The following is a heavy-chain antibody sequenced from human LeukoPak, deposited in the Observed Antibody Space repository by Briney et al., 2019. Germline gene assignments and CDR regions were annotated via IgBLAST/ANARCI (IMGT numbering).Heavy chain of an antibody. CDR2: IYSGGST. D-gene: IGHD5-24*01. V-gene: IGHV3-53*01. J-gene: IGHJ4*02. Sequence: GGSLRLSCAASGFTFSSYSMNWVRQAPGKGLEWVSVIYSGGSTYYADSVKGRFTISRDNSKNTLYLQMNSLRAEDTAVYYCARWRDGYNMFDCWGQGTLVTVSS. CDR3: ARWRDGYNMFDC. CDR1: GFTFSSYS.